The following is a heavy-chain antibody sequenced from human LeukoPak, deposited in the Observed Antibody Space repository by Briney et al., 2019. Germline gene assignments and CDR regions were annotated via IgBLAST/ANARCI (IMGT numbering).Heavy chain of an antibody. D-gene: IGHD1-26*01. CDR1: GFTFSSYG. Sequence: GGSLRLSCAASGFTFSSYGMHWVRQAPGKGLEWVAVAPHDRSSPSHAASVNGRFTISRDNSKDTLFLHMDSLRVDDTAIYYCARQSLGASGLDHWGQGVLVTVSS. CDR2: APHDRSSP. J-gene: IGHJ4*02. CDR3: ARQSLGASGLDH. V-gene: IGHV3-30*03.